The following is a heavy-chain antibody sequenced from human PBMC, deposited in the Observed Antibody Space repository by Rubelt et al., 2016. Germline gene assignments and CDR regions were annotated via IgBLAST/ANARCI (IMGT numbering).Heavy chain of an antibody. Sequence: WLTCTVSGGSISSYYWRWIRQPPGKGLEWIGYIYYSGSTNYNPSLKSRVTLSVDTSKNQFSLKLSSVTAADTAVYYCARRPSRDAFDIWGQGTMVTVSS. V-gene: IGHV4-59*01. CDR2: IYYSGST. CDR1: GGSISSYY. J-gene: IGHJ3*02. CDR3: ARRPSRDAFDI.